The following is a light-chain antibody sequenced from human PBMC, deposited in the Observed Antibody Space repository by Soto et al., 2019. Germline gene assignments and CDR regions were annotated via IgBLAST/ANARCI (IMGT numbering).Light chain of an antibody. CDR3: QEYHGYSWT. V-gene: IGKV1-5*01. Sequence: DIQMTQSPSTLSASVGDRASITCRASQSISNGLAWYQQKPGEAPKLLIYDASNLESGVPSRFSGSGSGTEFTLTISSLQPDDFATYYCQEYHGYSWTFGQGTKVDIK. CDR2: DAS. CDR1: QSISNG. J-gene: IGKJ1*01.